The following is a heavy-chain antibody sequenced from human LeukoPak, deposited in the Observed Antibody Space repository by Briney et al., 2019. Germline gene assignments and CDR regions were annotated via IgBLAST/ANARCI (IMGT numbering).Heavy chain of an antibody. V-gene: IGHV1-46*01. D-gene: IGHD3-22*01. J-gene: IGHJ4*02. CDR2: INPSGGSK. Sequence: GASVKVSCKASGYTFTSYYMHWVRQAPGQGLEWMAIINPSGGSKSYAQKFQGRVTMTRDTSTSTVYMELSSLRSEDTAVYYCARTTYYYDSSGYDYYFDYWGQGTLVTVSS. CDR1: GYTFTSYY. CDR3: ARTTYYYDSSGYDYYFDY.